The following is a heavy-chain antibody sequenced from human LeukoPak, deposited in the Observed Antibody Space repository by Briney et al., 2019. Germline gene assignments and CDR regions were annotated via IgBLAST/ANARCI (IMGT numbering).Heavy chain of an antibody. J-gene: IGHJ4*02. CDR3: ARDNNGLYYFDY. CDR1: GYTFTTYG. Sequence: ASVKVSRKASGYTFTTYGVIWVRQAPGQGLEWMGWISTYNGNTNYAQKLQGRVTMTTDTSTSTAYLEVRSLRSDDTAVYYCARDNNGLYYFDYWGQGTLVTVSS. V-gene: IGHV1-18*01. D-gene: IGHD3-16*01. CDR2: ISTYNGNT.